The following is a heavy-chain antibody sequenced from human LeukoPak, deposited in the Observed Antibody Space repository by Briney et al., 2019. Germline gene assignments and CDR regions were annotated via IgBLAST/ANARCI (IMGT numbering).Heavy chain of an antibody. Sequence: GGSLRLSCAASGFTFSSYGMHWVRQAPGKGLEWVAFIRYDGSNKYYADSVKGRFTISRDNSKNTLYLQMNSLRAEDTAVYYCAKDAQYNDFCSGWTDTYYYYMDVWGKGTTVTVSS. V-gene: IGHV3-30*02. CDR1: GFTFSSYG. J-gene: IGHJ6*03. D-gene: IGHD3-3*01. CDR3: AKDAQYNDFCSGWTDTYYYYMDV. CDR2: IRYDGSNK.